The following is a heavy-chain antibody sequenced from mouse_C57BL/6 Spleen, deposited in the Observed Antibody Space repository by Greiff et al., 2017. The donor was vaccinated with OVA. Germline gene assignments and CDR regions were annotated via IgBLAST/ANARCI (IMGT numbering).Heavy chain of an antibody. CDR3: ARDRRYYGSKGYFDV. Sequence: EVKLMESGGGLVKPGGSLKLSCAASGFTFSSYAMSWVRQTPEKRLEWVATISDGGSYTYYPDNVKGRFTISRDNAKNNLYLQMSHLKSEDTAMYYCARDRRYYGSKGYFDVWGTGTTVTVSS. CDR2: ISDGGSYT. D-gene: IGHD1-1*01. CDR1: GFTFSSYA. V-gene: IGHV5-4*01. J-gene: IGHJ1*03.